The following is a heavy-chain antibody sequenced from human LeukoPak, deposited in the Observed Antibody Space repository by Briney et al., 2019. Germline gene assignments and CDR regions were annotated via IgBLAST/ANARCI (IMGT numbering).Heavy chain of an antibody. CDR2: IYHSGST. CDR3: ARAEGYYDSSGYYGEPDFDY. Sequence: SETLSLTCTVSGGSISGYYWSWIRQPPGKGLEWIGSIYHSGSTYYNPSLKSRVTISVDTSKNQFSLKLSSVTAADTAVYYCARAEGYYDSSGYYGEPDFDYWGQGTLVTVSS. V-gene: IGHV4-38-2*02. J-gene: IGHJ4*02. D-gene: IGHD3-22*01. CDR1: GGSISGYY.